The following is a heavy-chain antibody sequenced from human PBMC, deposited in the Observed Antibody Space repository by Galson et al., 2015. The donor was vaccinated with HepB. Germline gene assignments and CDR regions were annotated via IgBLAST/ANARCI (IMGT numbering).Heavy chain of an antibody. Sequence: SLRLSCAASGFTFSSYAMSWVRQAPGKGLEWVSAISGSGGSTYYADSVKGRFTISRDNSKNTLYLQMNSLRAEDTAVYYCAKDRMNIVATKGSYYFDYWGQGTLVTVSS. J-gene: IGHJ4*02. CDR3: AKDRMNIVATKGSYYFDY. D-gene: IGHD5-12*01. CDR1: GFTFSSYA. V-gene: IGHV3-23*01. CDR2: ISGSGGST.